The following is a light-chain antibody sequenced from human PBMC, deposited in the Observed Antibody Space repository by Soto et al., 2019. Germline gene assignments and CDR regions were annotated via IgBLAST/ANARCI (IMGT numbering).Light chain of an antibody. V-gene: IGKV2-30*01. Sequence: DVVMTQSPLSLPVTLGQPASISCRSSQSLVYTDGNTYLSWFQQRPGQPPRRLIYNVSNRDSGVPDRFRGSASATDFTIKISWLEAEDVGVYYCIQGTHGLSRTFGQGTKVEIK. CDR2: NVS. CDR1: QSLVYTDGNTY. CDR3: IQGTHGLSRT. J-gene: IGKJ1*01.